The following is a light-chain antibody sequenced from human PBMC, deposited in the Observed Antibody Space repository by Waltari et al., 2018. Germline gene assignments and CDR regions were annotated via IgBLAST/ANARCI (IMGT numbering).Light chain of an antibody. CDR1: QSVRSN. CDR3: HQSDDWPPYS. Sequence: TQSPATLSVSPGERVTLSCRASQSVRSNLAWYQQKPGQGPRLLIYDGSTRATGIPARFSGSGSGTDFTLTISSLQSEDFAIYYCHQSDDWPPYSFGQGTKLEIK. V-gene: IGKV3-15*01. J-gene: IGKJ2*03. CDR2: DGS.